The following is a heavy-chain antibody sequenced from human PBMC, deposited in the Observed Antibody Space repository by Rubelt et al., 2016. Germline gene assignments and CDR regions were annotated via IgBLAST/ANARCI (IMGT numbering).Heavy chain of an antibody. CDR2: INTDGST. CDR3: VKVTAGYSYGYGDY. V-gene: IGHV3-74*01. J-gene: IGHJ4*02. CDR1: RYW. Sequence: RYWMHWVRQAPGKGLVWVSRINTDGSTSYADSVKGRFTISSDNGKNTLHLQMNSLRAEDTAVYYCVKVTAGYSYGYGDYWGQGTLVTVSS. D-gene: IGHD5-18*01.